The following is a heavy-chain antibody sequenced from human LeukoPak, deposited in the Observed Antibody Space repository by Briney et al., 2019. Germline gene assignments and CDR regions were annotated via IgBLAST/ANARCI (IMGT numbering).Heavy chain of an antibody. CDR1: GGSISSGGYY. CDR2: IYYSGST. J-gene: IGHJ6*02. D-gene: IGHD1-14*01. CDR3: ARGPGRYLYYYYGMDV. V-gene: IGHV4-31*03. Sequence: SETLSLTCTVSGGSISSGGYYWSWIRQHPGKGLEWIGYIYYSGSTYYNPSLKSRVTISVDTSKNQFSLKLSSVTAADTAVYYCARGPGRYLYYYYGMDVWGQGTTVTVSS.